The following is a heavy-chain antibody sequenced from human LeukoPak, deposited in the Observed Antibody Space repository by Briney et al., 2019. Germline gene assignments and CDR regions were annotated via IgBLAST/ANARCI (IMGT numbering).Heavy chain of an antibody. CDR1: GFTFSTYW. V-gene: IGHV3-7*03. D-gene: IGHD4-11*01. CDR2: MKRDGSEI. CDR3: AKGGHYSFFDY. Sequence: PGGSLRLSCSASGFTFSTYWMSWVRQAPGKGLEWVANMKRDGSEIYYVDSVRGRFTISRDNARNSLYLQMSSLRAEDTGIYYCAKGGHYSFFDYWGQGTLVTVSS. J-gene: IGHJ4*02.